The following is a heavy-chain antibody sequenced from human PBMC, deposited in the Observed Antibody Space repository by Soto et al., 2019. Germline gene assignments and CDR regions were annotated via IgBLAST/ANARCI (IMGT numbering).Heavy chain of an antibody. V-gene: IGHV3-30-3*01. CDR3: ARGIGGSCWFDP. CDR2: ISYDGSNK. CDR1: GFTFSSYA. Sequence: ESGGGVVQPGRSLRLSCAASGFTFSSYAMHWVRQAPGKGLEWVAVISYDGSNKYYADSVKGRFTISRDNSKNTLYLQMNSLRAEDTAVYYCARGIGGSCWFDPWGQGTLVTVSS. D-gene: IGHD2-15*01. J-gene: IGHJ5*02.